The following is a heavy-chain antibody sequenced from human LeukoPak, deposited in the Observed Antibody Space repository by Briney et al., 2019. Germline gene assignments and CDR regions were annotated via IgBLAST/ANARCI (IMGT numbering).Heavy chain of an antibody. D-gene: IGHD2-21*02. V-gene: IGHV3-23*01. J-gene: IGHJ5*02. CDR1: GFTFNSYS. CDR3: AKDKLYCGGDCYPNWFDP. Sequence: PGGSLRLSCAASGFTFNSYSMHWVRQAPGKGLEWVSAISGSGGSTYYADSVKGRFIISRDNSKNTLYLQMNSLRAEDTAVYYCAKDKLYCGGDCYPNWFDPWGQGTLVTVSS. CDR2: ISGSGGST.